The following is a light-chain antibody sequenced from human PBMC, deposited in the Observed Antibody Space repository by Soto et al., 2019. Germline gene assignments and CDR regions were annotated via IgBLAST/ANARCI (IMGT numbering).Light chain of an antibody. CDR2: EGS. J-gene: IGLJ1*01. Sequence: QSVLAQPASVSGSPGQSITISCTGTSSDVGSYSLVSWYQQHPGKAPKLMIYEGSKRPSGVSNRFSGSKSGNTASLTISGLQAEEEADYYCCSYAGSSTYVFGTGTKVTVL. V-gene: IGLV2-23*01. CDR1: SSDVGSYSL. CDR3: CSYAGSSTYV.